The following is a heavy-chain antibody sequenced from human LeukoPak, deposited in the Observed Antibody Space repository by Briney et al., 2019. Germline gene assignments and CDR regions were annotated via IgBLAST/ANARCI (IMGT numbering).Heavy chain of an antibody. CDR2: IYYSGSA. CDR3: AREEALGSGSFDY. V-gene: IGHV4-59*01. CDR1: GGSISSYY. Sequence: SETLSLTCTVSGGSISSYYWSWIRQPPGKGLEWIGYIYYSGSANYNPSLKSRVTISVDTSKNQFSLKLSSVTAADTAVYYCAREEALGSGSFDYWGQGTLVTVSS. J-gene: IGHJ4*02. D-gene: IGHD1-26*01.